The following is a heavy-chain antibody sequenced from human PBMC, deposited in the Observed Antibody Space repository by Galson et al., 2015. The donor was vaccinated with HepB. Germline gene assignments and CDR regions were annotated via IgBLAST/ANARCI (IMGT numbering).Heavy chain of an antibody. V-gene: IGHV1-3*01. CDR1: GYTFTSYA. J-gene: IGHJ4*02. D-gene: IGHD3-10*01. Sequence: SVKVSCKASGYTFTSYAMHWVRQAPGQRLEWMGWINAGNGNTKYSQKFQGRVTITRDTSASTAYMELSSLRSEDTAVYYCARNLLWFGESKLELDYWGQGTLVTVSS. CDR2: INAGNGNT. CDR3: ARNLLWFGESKLELDY.